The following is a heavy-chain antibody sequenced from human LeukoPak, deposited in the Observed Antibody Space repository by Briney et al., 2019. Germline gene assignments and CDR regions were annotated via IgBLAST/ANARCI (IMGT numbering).Heavy chain of an antibody. CDR1: GYTFTSYD. Sequence: ASVKVSCKASGYTFTSYDINWVRQATGQGLEWMGWMNPNSGNTGYAQKFQGRVTMTRNTSISTAYMELSSLRSEDTAVYYCARVYHGYDFWSGYDAFDIWGQGTMVTVPS. D-gene: IGHD3-3*01. CDR2: MNPNSGNT. CDR3: ARVYHGYDFWSGYDAFDI. J-gene: IGHJ3*02. V-gene: IGHV1-8*01.